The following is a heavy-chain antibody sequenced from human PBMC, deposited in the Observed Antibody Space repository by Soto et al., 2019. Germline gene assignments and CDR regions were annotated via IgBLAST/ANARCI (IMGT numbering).Heavy chain of an antibody. CDR2: IWYDGSNK. Sequence: PGGSLRLSCAASGFTFSNYGMHWVRQAPGKGLEWVAVIWYDGSNKYYADSVKGRFTISRDNSKNTLYLQMNSLRAEDTAVYYCARDGPLLWFGEPPPDSWFDPWGQGTLVTVSS. V-gene: IGHV3-33*01. J-gene: IGHJ5*02. CDR1: GFTFSNYG. CDR3: ARDGPLLWFGEPPPDSWFDP. D-gene: IGHD3-10*01.